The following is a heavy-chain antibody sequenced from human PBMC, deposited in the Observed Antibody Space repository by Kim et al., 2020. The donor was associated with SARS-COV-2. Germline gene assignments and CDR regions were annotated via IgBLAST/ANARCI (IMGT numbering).Heavy chain of an antibody. CDR3: ARLVSSHYVSGSYVPLGWFDP. Sequence: GESLKISCKGSGYSFTSYWIGWVRQMPGKGLEWMGIIYSGDSDTRYSPSFQGQVTISADKSISTAYLQWSSLKASDTAMYYCARLVSSHYVSGSYVPLGWFDPWGQGTLVTVSS. D-gene: IGHD3-10*01. CDR2: IYSGDSDT. V-gene: IGHV5-51*01. J-gene: IGHJ5*02. CDR1: GYSFTSYW.